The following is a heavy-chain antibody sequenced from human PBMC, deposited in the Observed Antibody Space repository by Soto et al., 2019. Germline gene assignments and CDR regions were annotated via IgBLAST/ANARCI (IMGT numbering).Heavy chain of an antibody. CDR3: AGEKSYGVDV. CDR2: MNPNSGNT. CDR1: GYTFTSYD. V-gene: IGHV1-8*01. Sequence: QVQLVQSGAEVNKPGASVKVSCKASGYTFTSYDINWVRQATGQGLEWMGWMNPNSGNTGYAQKVQGRVTMTRNTSISTAYMERSSLRYEDTAVYYCAGEKSYGVDVWGQGTTVSVSS. J-gene: IGHJ6*02.